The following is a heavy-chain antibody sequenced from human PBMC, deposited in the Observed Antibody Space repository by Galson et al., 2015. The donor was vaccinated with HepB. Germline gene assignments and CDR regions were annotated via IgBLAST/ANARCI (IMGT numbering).Heavy chain of an antibody. CDR2: ISSSSSTI. J-gene: IGHJ4*02. CDR3: ARDQAVAGTGFDY. Sequence: SLRLSCAASGFTFSSYSMNWVRQAPGEGLEWVSYISSSSSTIYYADSVKGRFTISRDNAKNSLYLQMNSLRAEDTAVYYCARDQAVAGTGFDYWGQGTLVTVSS. D-gene: IGHD6-19*01. V-gene: IGHV3-48*04. CDR1: GFTFSSYS.